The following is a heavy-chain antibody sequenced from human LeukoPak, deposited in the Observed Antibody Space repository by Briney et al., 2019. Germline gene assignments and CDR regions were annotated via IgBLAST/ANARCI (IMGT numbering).Heavy chain of an antibody. CDR1: GGSISSSSYY. CDR3: ARCPIDFWSGYRFDY. Sequence: SETLSLTCTVSGGSISSSSYYWGWIRQPPGKGLEWIGSIYYSGSTYYNPSLKSRVTISVDTSKNQFSLKLSSVTAADTAVYYCARCPIDFWSGYRFDYWGQGTLVTVSS. J-gene: IGHJ4*02. V-gene: IGHV4-39*07. D-gene: IGHD3-3*01. CDR2: IYYSGST.